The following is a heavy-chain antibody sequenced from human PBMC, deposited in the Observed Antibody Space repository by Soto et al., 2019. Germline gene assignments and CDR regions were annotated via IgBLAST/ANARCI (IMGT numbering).Heavy chain of an antibody. V-gene: IGHV5-51*01. CDR2: IYPGDSDT. J-gene: IGHJ6*02. Sequence: RGESLKISCKGSGYRFTTYWIGWVRQMPGKGLEWMGIIYPGDSDTRYSPSFQGQVTISADKSISTAYLQWSSLKASDTAMYYCARHGWTGSAYYYGMDVWGQGTTVTVSS. CDR1: GYRFTTYW. D-gene: IGHD3-9*01. CDR3: ARHGWTGSAYYYGMDV.